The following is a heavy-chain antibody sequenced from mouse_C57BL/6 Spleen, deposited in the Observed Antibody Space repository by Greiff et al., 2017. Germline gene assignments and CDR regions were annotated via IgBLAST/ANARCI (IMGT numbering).Heavy chain of an antibody. CDR1: GYTFTSYW. J-gene: IGHJ2*01. D-gene: IGHD2-3*01. V-gene: IGHV1-64*01. Sequence: QVQLQQPGAELVKPGASVKLSCKASGYTFTSYWMHWVKQRPGQGLEWIGMIHPNSGSTNYNEKFKSKATLTVDKSSSTAYMQLSSLTSEDSAVYYCAGDGYNEGYLDYWGQGTTLTVSS. CDR2: IHPNSGST. CDR3: AGDGYNEGYLDY.